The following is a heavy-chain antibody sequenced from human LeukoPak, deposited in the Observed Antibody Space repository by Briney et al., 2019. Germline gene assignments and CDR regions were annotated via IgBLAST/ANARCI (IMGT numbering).Heavy chain of an antibody. CDR3: ARDSSIAAVAFDAFDI. V-gene: IGHV1-69*05. J-gene: IGHJ3*02. CDR2: IIPISGTA. Sequence: GSSVKVSCKASGGTFSSYAISWVRQAPGQGLEWMGGIIPISGTANYAQKFQGRVTITTDESTSTAYMELSSLRSEDTAVYYCARDSSIAAVAFDAFDIWGQGTMVTVSS. CDR1: GGTFSSYA. D-gene: IGHD6-13*01.